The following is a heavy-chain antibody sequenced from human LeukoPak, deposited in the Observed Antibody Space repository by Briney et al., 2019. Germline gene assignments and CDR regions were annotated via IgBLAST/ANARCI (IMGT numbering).Heavy chain of an antibody. Sequence: ASVKVSCKASGYTFTNYAINWVRQATGQGLEWMGWMNPNSGNTGYAQKFQGRVTMTRNTSINTAYMELSSLRSEDTAVYFCARGHRRGSSGAVGYWGQGTLVTVSS. D-gene: IGHD6-13*01. CDR1: GYTFTNYA. CDR3: ARGHRRGSSGAVGY. CDR2: MNPNSGNT. V-gene: IGHV1-8*01. J-gene: IGHJ4*02.